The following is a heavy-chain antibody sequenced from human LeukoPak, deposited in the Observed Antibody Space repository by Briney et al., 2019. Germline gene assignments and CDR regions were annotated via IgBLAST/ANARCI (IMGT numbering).Heavy chain of an antibody. CDR3: AKESSGWSYFDY. V-gene: IGHV3-30*18. CDR1: GFTFSNYG. CDR2: ISYDGSNK. D-gene: IGHD6-19*01. J-gene: IGHJ4*02. Sequence: PGGSLRLSCAASGFTFSNYGIHWVRQAPGKGLEWVAVISYDGSNKYYADSVKGRFTISRDNSKNTLYLQMNSLRAEDTAVYYSAKESSGWSYFDYWGQGTLVTVSS.